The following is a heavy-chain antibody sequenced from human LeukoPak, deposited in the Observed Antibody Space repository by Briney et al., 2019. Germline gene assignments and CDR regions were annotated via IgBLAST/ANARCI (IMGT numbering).Heavy chain of an antibody. CDR3: ASADACRGVAMDV. J-gene: IGHJ6*01. CDR1: GFTFCGYW. V-gene: IGHV3-74*01. Sequence: PGGSLRLSCAAPGFTFCGYWMHWVRQVLGRGLVWVSRLNIDGGITRYADSVKGRFTISRDKAKNTLCLQMNSLRAEDTAVYISASADACRGVAMDVWGQGTTVTVSS. CDR2: LNIDGGIT. D-gene: IGHD3-10*01.